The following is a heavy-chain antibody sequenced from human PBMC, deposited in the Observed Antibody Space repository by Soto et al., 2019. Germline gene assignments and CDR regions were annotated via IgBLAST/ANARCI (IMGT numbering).Heavy chain of an antibody. CDR2: ISGGGGTT. V-gene: IGHV3-23*01. CDR1: EFTFSSYA. J-gene: IGHJ4*02. Sequence: EVQLLESGGDLVQPGGSLRLSCAASEFTFSSYAMNWVRQAPGKGLEWVSVISGGGGTTYYADSVKGRFRISRDNSKNTLYLQMNSLRVEDTAVYYCARPPGYISDWYYFDLWGQGTRVTVSS. D-gene: IGHD3-9*01. CDR3: ARPPGYISDWYYFDL.